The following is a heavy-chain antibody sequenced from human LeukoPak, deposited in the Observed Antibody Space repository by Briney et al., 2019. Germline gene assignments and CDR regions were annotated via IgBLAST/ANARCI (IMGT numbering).Heavy chain of an antibody. D-gene: IGHD3-9*01. J-gene: IGHJ3*02. CDR1: GGSISSYY. V-gene: IGHV4-59*08. CDR2: IYYSGST. CDR3: ARSGSSGYYDILTGYPDAFDI. Sequence: SETLSLTCTVSGGSISSYYWNWIRQPPGKGLEWIGYIYYSGSTNYNPSLKSRVTISLDTSKNQFSLKLSSVTAADTAVYYCARSGSSGYYDILTGYPDAFDIWGQGTMVTVSS.